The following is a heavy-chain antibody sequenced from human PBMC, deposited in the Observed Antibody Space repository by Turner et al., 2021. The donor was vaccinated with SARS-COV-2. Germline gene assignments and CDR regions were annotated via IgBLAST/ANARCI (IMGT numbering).Heavy chain of an antibody. Sequence: EVQLVESGGGLVQSGRSLRLSCAASGFTFDDYAMHWVRQAPGKGLEWVSRSSWNSGSIVYADSVKGRFTISRDNAKNSLYLQMNSLRAEDTALYYCAKSSKLLRFLEWLPEDYYYGMDVWGQGTTVTVSS. CDR1: GFTFDDYA. D-gene: IGHD3-3*01. V-gene: IGHV3-9*01. J-gene: IGHJ6*02. CDR2: SSWNSGSI. CDR3: AKSSKLLRFLEWLPEDYYYGMDV.